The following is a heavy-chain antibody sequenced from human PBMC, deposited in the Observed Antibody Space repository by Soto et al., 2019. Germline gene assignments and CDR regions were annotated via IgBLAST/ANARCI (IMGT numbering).Heavy chain of an antibody. CDR2: IRSKMYGVTP. J-gene: IGHJ4*02. Sequence: GGSLRLSCAASGFNFGDYGMTWVCQAPGKGLEWVGFIRSKMYGVTPQYAASVEGRFTISRDDSQGIAYLQMISLKIEDTAVYYCNRDGPRYWGQGTLVTVSS. V-gene: IGHV3-49*04. CDR3: NRDGPRY. CDR1: GFNFGDYG.